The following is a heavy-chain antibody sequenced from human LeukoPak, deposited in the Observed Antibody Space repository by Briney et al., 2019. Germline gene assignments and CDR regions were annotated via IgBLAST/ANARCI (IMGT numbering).Heavy chain of an antibody. D-gene: IGHD2-15*01. CDR3: ARDASGGSRLDY. Sequence: GGSLRLSCAASGFTFSSYAMHWVRQAPGKGLEWVAVISYDGSNKYYADSVKGRFTISRDNSKNTLYLQMNSLRAEDTAVYYCARDASGGSRLDYWGQGTLVTVTS. V-gene: IGHV3-30-3*01. J-gene: IGHJ4*02. CDR2: ISYDGSNK. CDR1: GFTFSSYA.